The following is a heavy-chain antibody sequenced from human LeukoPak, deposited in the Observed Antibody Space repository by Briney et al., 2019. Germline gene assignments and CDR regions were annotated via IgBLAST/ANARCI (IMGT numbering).Heavy chain of an antibody. CDR3: ARESGGLGRFDI. Sequence: SQTLSLTCAVSGGSISSGGYSWSWIRQPPGKGLEWIGYIYHSGSTYYNPSLKSRVTISVDRSKNQFSLKLSSVTAAVTAVYYCARESGGLGRFDIWGQGTMVTVSS. V-gene: IGHV4-30-2*01. D-gene: IGHD2-15*01. CDR1: GGSISSGGYS. J-gene: IGHJ3*02. CDR2: IYHSGST.